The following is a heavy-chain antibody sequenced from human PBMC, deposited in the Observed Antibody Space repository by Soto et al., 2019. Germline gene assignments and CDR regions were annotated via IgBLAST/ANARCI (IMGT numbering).Heavy chain of an antibody. CDR2: ISSSSSTI. CDR3: ARERITMVRGPLGAFDI. Sequence: GGSLRLSCAASGFTFSSYSMNWVRQAPGKGLEWVSYISSSSSTIYYADSVKGRFTISRDNAKNSLYLQMNSLRAEDTAVYYCARERITMVRGPLGAFDIWGQGTMVTVSS. CDR1: GFTFSSYS. J-gene: IGHJ3*02. V-gene: IGHV3-48*01. D-gene: IGHD3-10*01.